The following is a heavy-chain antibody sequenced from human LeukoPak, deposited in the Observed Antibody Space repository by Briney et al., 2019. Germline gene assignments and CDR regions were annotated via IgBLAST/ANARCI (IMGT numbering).Heavy chain of an antibody. D-gene: IGHD1-20*01. CDR3: AAHGGITGTTSTVAWFDP. V-gene: IGHV4-34*01. CDR2: INHSGST. J-gene: IGHJ5*02. CDR1: GGSFSGYY. Sequence: PSETLSLTCAVYGGSFSGYYWSWIRQPPGKGLEWIGEINHSGSTNYNPSLKSRVTISVDTSKNQFSLKLSSVTAADTAVYYCAAHGGITGTTSTVAWFDPWGQGTLVTVSS.